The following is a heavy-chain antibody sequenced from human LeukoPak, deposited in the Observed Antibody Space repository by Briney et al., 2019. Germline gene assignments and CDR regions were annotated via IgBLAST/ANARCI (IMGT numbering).Heavy chain of an antibody. CDR1: GFTFSTYA. V-gene: IGHV3-23*01. Sequence: GGSLRLSCAASGFTFSTYAMSWVRQAPGKGLEWVSTISGSGGSTDYADSVKGRFTISRDNSKNTVYLQMNSLRAEDTAVYYCAKDGPYYYGSGSYYSNWGQGTLVTVSS. J-gene: IGHJ4*02. CDR3: AKDGPYYYGSGSYYSN. D-gene: IGHD3-10*01. CDR2: ISGSGGST.